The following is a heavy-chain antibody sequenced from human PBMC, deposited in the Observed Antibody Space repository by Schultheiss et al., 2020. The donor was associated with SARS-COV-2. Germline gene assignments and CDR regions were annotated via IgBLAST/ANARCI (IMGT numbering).Heavy chain of an antibody. D-gene: IGHD6-13*01. CDR1: GASISTYS. CDR2: VYYSGST. CDR3: AHVTFSSRTRPSGVREYFPLGMDV. Sequence: SQTLSLTCIVSGASISTYSWSWIRQPPGKGLEWIGYVYYSGSTSYNPSLKSRVSISVDTSKNQLSLKLTSVTTADTGMYYCAHVTFSSRTRPSGVREYFPLGMDVWGQGTTLTVSS. V-gene: IGHV4-59*01. J-gene: IGHJ6*02.